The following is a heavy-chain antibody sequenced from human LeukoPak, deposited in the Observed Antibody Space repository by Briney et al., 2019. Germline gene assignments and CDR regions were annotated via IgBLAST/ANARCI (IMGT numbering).Heavy chain of an antibody. CDR2: ISSSSSYI. CDR1: GFTFSSYS. Sequence: GGSLRLSCAASGFTFSSYSMNWVRQAPGKGLEWVLSISSSSSYIYYADSMKGRFTISRDNAKNSLYLQMNSLRAEDTAVYYCARDGYGGLDYWGQGTLVTVSS. V-gene: IGHV3-21*01. CDR3: ARDGYGGLDY. J-gene: IGHJ4*02. D-gene: IGHD4-23*01.